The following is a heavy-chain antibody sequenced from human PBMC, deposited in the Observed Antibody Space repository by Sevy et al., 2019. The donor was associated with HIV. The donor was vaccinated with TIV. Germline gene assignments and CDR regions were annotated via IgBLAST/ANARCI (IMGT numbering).Heavy chain of an antibody. Sequence: GGSLRLSCAASGFTFSSYAMHWVRQAPGKGLEWVAVISYDGSNKYYADSVKGRFTISRDNSKNTVYVQMNSLRAEDTAVYYCAKGATEGYCSGGSCYRTKTTTSVYGMDVWGQRTTVTVSS. J-gene: IGHJ6*02. CDR3: AKGATEGYCSGGSCYRTKTTTSVYGMDV. D-gene: IGHD2-15*01. V-gene: IGHV3-30-3*01. CDR2: ISYDGSNK. CDR1: GFTFSSYA.